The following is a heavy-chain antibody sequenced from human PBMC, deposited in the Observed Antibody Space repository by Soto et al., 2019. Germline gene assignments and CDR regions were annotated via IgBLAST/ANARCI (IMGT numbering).Heavy chain of an antibody. Sequence: SETLSLTCTVSGGSISSYYWSWIRQPPGKGLEWIGYIYYSGSTNYNPSLKSRVTISVDTSKNQFSLKLSSVTAADTAVYYCARGGSSSSWYKNWFDPWGQGTLVTVSS. CDR2: IYYSGST. CDR1: GGSISSYY. V-gene: IGHV4-59*01. D-gene: IGHD6-13*01. CDR3: ARGGSSSSWYKNWFDP. J-gene: IGHJ5*02.